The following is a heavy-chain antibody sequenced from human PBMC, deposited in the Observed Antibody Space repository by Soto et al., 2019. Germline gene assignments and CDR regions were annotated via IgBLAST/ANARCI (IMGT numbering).Heavy chain of an antibody. CDR3: ASITMVRGVLWYYGMDV. V-gene: IGHV1-3*01. D-gene: IGHD3-10*01. CDR2: INAGNGNT. Sequence: GESLKISCKASGYTFTSYAMHWVRQAPGQSLEWMGWINAGNGNTKYSQKFQGRVTITADESTSTAYMELSSLRSEDTAVYYCASITMVRGVLWYYGMDVWGQGTTVTVSS. CDR1: GYTFTSYA. J-gene: IGHJ6*02.